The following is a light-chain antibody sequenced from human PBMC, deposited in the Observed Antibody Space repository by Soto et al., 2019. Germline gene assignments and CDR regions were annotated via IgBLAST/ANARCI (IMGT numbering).Light chain of an antibody. J-gene: IGKJ2*01. CDR3: QQRGKWPRT. CDR2: DAS. V-gene: IGKV3-11*01. Sequence: EIVLTQSPATLSLYPGESVTLSCRASQSVSSYLAWYQQKPGQAPRLLIYDASNRATDIPARFSGSGSGTDFTLTISSLESEDFGVYYCQQRGKWPRTFGQGTKLEIK. CDR1: QSVSSY.